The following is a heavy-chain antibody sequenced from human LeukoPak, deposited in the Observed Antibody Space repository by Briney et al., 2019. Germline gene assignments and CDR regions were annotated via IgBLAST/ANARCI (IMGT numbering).Heavy chain of an antibody. CDR2: VTKSGGGT. Sequence: PGGSLRLSCTASGFTFSSYTMSWVRQAPGKGLEWVSGVTKSGGGTGPADSVKGRVSISRDNSKNTLYLQMNSLRAEDTALYYCAKLSRIGNVDYWGQGTLVTVSS. D-gene: IGHD3-3*02. J-gene: IGHJ4*02. CDR3: AKLSRIGNVDY. V-gene: IGHV3-23*01. CDR1: GFTFSSYT.